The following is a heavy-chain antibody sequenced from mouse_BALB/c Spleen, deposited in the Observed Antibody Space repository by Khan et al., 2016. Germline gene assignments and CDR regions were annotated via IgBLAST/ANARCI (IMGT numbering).Heavy chain of an antibody. Sequence: QVQLQQPGAELVKAGASVKMSCKASGYTFTSYWMHWVKQRLGQGLEWFAETNPTNGRTYYTEKFKSKATLTVDQSSSPAYMLLSGPTFEDSAVYYCARIKKIVATYFDYWGQGTTLTVSS. V-gene: IGHV1S81*02. D-gene: IGHD1-1*01. CDR2: TNPTNGRT. CDR1: GYTFTSYW. J-gene: IGHJ2*01. CDR3: ARIKKIVATYFDY.